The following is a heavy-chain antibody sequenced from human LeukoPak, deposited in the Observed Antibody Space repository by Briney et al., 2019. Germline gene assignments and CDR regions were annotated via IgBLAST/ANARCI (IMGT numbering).Heavy chain of an antibody. Sequence: GGSLRLSCAASGFTVSSTNMNWVRQVPGKGLEWVSVIYGGGTTFYADSVKGRSTVSRDNSKNTLFLQMNSLRAEDTAVYYCARALAFGGWLDPWGRGTLVTVSS. CDR3: ARALAFGGWLDP. J-gene: IGHJ5*02. V-gene: IGHV3-53*01. CDR2: IYGGGTT. CDR1: GFTVSSTN. D-gene: IGHD3-16*01.